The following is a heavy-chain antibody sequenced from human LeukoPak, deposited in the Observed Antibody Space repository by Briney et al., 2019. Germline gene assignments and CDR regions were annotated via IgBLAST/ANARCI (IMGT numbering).Heavy chain of an antibody. V-gene: IGHV3-20*04. J-gene: IGHJ6*03. Sequence: GSLRLSCAASGFTFDDYGMSWVRQAPGKGLEWVSGINWNGGSTGYADSVKGRFTISRDNAKNSLYLQMNSLRAEDTALYYCARDLGSSWYVHYYYYMDVWGKGTTVTVSS. D-gene: IGHD6-13*01. CDR1: GFTFDDYG. CDR3: ARDLGSSWYVHYYYYMDV. CDR2: INWNGGST.